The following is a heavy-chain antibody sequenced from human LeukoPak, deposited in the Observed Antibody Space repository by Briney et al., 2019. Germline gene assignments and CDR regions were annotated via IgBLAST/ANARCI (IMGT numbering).Heavy chain of an antibody. CDR3: ARVVVLQWFGIAQPHYYMDV. J-gene: IGHJ6*03. D-gene: IGHD3-10*01. CDR2: INHSGST. Sequence: KSSETLSLTCAVYGGSFSGYYWSWLRQPPGKGLEWMGEINHSGSTNYNPSLKSRVTISVDTSKNQFSLKLSSVTAADTAVYYCARVVVLQWFGIAQPHYYMDVWGKGTTVTVSS. V-gene: IGHV4-34*01. CDR1: GGSFSGYY.